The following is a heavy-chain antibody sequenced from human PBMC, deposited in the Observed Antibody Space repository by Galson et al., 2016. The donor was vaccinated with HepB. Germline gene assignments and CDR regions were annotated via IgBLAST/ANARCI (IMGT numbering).Heavy chain of an antibody. CDR3: TDGATYDFWSGYYMLDP. CDR2: IKSKNDGETT. CDR1: GFGFSHAW. J-gene: IGHJ5*02. V-gene: IGHV3-15*07. D-gene: IGHD3-3*01. Sequence: SLRLSCATSGFGFSHAWMHWVRQAPGKGLEWVGRIKSKNDGETTHYAAPVKGRFAISRDDSKNTLYLQINSLKTEDTAVYYCTDGATYDFWSGYYMLDPWGQGTLVTVSS.